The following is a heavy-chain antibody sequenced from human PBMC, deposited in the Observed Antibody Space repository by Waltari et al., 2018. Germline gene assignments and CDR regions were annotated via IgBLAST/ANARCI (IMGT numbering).Heavy chain of an antibody. CDR2: INADGRST. V-gene: IGHV3-74*01. CDR3: ATWKFCTGGSCYGWGY. Sequence: EVQLVESGGGLVQPGGSLRLSCAASGFTFSTFWLHWVHQDPAKGLGWVSRINADGRSTGYADSVRGRFTISRDNAKNTVYLQMNSLRADDSALYYCATWKFCTGGSCYGWGYWGQGTLVTVSS. CDR1: GFTFSTFW. D-gene: IGHD2-15*01. J-gene: IGHJ4*02.